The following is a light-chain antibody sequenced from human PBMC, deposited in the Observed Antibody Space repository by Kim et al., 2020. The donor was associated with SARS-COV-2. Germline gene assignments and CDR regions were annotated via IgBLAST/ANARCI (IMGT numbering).Light chain of an antibody. Sequence: PGGTVTLTGASSVGPDTSSYWPNWLQLKPGQPPRALIYSTTNIHSWTPARFSGTLLGGKAALTLSGVQPEDEAEYFCLLYHEGDQLFGGGTQLTVL. CDR1: VGPDTSSYW. CDR3: LLYHEGDQL. J-gene: IGLJ2*01. CDR2: STT. V-gene: IGLV7-43*01.